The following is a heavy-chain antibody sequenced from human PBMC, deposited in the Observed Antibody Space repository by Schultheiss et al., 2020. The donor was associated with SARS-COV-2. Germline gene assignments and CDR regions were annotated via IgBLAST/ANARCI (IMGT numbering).Heavy chain of an antibody. Sequence: GGSLRLSCAASGFTFSSYSMNWVRQAPGKGLEWVSYISSSGSTIYYADSVKGRFTISRDNAKNSLYLQMNSLRAEDTAVYYCVRDRSWWTPYNCFDLWGRGTLVTFSS. CDR2: ISSSGSTI. V-gene: IGHV3-48*04. D-gene: IGHD2-15*01. CDR3: VRDRSWWTPYNCFDL. CDR1: GFTFSSYS. J-gene: IGHJ5*02.